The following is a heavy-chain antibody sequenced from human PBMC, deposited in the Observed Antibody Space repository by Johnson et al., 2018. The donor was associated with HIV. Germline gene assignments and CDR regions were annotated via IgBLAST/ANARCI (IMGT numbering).Heavy chain of an antibody. D-gene: IGHD2-21*01. CDR1: GFTVSSNY. CDR2: MKQDGSEK. CDR3: ARSTYCGGDCYSVAFDI. V-gene: IGHV3-7*03. Sequence: VQLVESGGGLVQPGGSLRLSCAASGFTVSSNYMSWVRQAPGKGLEWVANMKQDGSEKYYVDSVKGRFTISRDNAKNSLYLQMNSLRAEDTAVYYCARSTYCGGDCYSVAFDIWGQGTMVTVSS. J-gene: IGHJ3*02.